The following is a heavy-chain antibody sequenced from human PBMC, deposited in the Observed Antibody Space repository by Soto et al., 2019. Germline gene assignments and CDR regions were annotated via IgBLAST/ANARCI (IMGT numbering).Heavy chain of an antibody. CDR2: LSYDANNK. J-gene: IGHJ4*02. Sequence: GGSLRLSCAASGFTFSNYAIHWVRQAPGKGLEWVAVLSYDANNKHYADSVKGRFTISRDNSKNTLYLQMNSLRPEDTAVYYCARGPFGDAAMVTNYFDYWGQGTLVTVSS. V-gene: IGHV3-30-3*01. D-gene: IGHD5-18*01. CDR1: GFTFSNYA. CDR3: ARGPFGDAAMVTNYFDY.